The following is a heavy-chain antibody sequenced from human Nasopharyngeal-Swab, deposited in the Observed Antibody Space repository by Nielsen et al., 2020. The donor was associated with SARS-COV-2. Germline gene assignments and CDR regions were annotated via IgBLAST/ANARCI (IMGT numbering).Heavy chain of an antibody. CDR2: ISSSSSTI. J-gene: IGHJ5*02. Sequence: GGSLRLSCAASGFTCSSYSMNWVRQAPGKGLEWVSYISSSSSTIYYADSVKGRFTISRDNAKNSLYPQMNSLRDEDTAVYYCARGGYYDNWFDPWGQGTLVTVSS. D-gene: IGHD3-22*01. V-gene: IGHV3-48*02. CDR3: ARGGYYDNWFDP. CDR1: GFTCSSYS.